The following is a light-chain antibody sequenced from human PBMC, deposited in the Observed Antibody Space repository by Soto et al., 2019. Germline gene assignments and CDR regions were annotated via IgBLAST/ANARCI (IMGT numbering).Light chain of an antibody. J-gene: IGKJ1*01. CDR1: QSISIN. V-gene: IGKV3D-15*01. CDR3: QQFRNWPWT. Sequence: EIVLTQSPGTLSVSPEDRVTLSCRASQSISINLAWYQHKPGQAPRLLIHGASTMATGVPARISGSGSGTEFTLTISSLQSEDFAVYYCQQFRNWPWTFGQGTKVEVK. CDR2: GAS.